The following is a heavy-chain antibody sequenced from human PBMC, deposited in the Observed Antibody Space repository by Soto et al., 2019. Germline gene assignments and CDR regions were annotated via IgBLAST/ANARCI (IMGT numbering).Heavy chain of an antibody. CDR3: ARENNPLSIDY. Sequence: SETLSLTCTVSGGSISSGGYYWSWIRQHPGKGLEWIGYIYYSGSTYYNPSLKSRVTISVDTSKNQFSLKLSSVTAADTAVYYCARENNPLSIDYWGQGTLVTVSS. V-gene: IGHV4-31*03. CDR1: GGSISSGGYY. D-gene: IGHD1-1*01. CDR2: IYYSGST. J-gene: IGHJ4*02.